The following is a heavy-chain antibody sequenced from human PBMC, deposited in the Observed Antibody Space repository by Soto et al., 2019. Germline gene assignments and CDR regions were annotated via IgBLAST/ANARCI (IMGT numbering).Heavy chain of an antibody. D-gene: IGHD5-12*01. CDR3: ARGPGHGGSYFEH. CDR1: GFTLSSYW. V-gene: IGHV3-74*03. Sequence: EVQLVESGGGLVQPGGSLRLSCVASGFTLSSYWMYWVRQVPGKGLLWVSRISTDGSKTEYADSVKGRFTISRDNAKSAMYLQMDSLRVEDMGVYYCARGPGHGGSYFEHWGQGTLVTVS. CDR2: ISTDGSKT. J-gene: IGHJ1*01.